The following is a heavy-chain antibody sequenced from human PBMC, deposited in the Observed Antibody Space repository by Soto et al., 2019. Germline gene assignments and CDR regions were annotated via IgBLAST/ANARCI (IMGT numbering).Heavy chain of an antibody. V-gene: IGHV2-5*02. CDR2: IYWDDDR. Sequence: QITLKESGPTLVKPTQTLTLTCTFSGFSFSTSGVGVGWIRQPPGKALEWLALIYWDDDRRYSPSLRSRLTIPKATSKNQVVLTMTNMDPVDTATYYCVSGSFPNWFDPWGQGTLVIVSS. CDR3: VSGSFPNWFDP. J-gene: IGHJ5*02. CDR1: GFSFSTSGVG. D-gene: IGHD3-10*01.